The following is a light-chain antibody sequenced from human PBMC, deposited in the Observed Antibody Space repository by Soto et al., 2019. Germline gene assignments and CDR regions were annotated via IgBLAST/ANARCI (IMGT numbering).Light chain of an antibody. CDR1: SSDVGGYNY. Sequence: QSALTQPPSASGSPGQSVTISCTGTSSDVGGYNYVSWYQQHPGKAPKLMIDEVGKRPSGVPDSFSGSKSGNTASLTVSGLQAEDEADYYCSSYAGSNSFVFGGGTKVTVL. CDR2: EVG. V-gene: IGLV2-8*01. CDR3: SSYAGSNSFV. J-gene: IGLJ2*01.